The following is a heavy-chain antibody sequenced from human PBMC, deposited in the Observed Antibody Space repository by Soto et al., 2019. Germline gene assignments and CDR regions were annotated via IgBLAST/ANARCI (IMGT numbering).Heavy chain of an antibody. CDR2: SITIFGTA. V-gene: IGHV1-69*01. CDR3: ERAVSIVGATQDYYYYCYGMDV. Sequence: QVQLVQSGAEVKKPGSSVKFSCKASGGTFSSYAISWVRQAPGQVREWMGGSITIFGTANYAQKFQGRVTITADESTSTAYMELSSLISEDTAVYYCERAVSIVGATQDYYYYCYGMDVWGQGTTVTVSS. J-gene: IGHJ6*02. CDR1: GGTFSSYA. D-gene: IGHD1-26*01.